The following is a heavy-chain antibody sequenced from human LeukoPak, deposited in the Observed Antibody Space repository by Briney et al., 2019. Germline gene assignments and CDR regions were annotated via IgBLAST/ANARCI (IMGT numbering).Heavy chain of an antibody. CDR3: ARVGVGITPPHYYYYGMDV. D-gene: IGHD3-22*01. V-gene: IGHV3-21*01. Sequence: GGSLRLSCAASGFTFSSYSMNWVRQAPGKGLEWVSTISSSSSYIYYADSVKGRFTISRDNAKNSLYLQMNSLRAEDTAVYYCARVGVGITPPHYYYYGMDVWGQGTTVTVSS. CDR2: ISSSSSYI. CDR1: GFTFSSYS. J-gene: IGHJ6*02.